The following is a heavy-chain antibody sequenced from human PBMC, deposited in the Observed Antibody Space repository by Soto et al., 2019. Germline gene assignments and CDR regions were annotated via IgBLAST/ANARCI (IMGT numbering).Heavy chain of an antibody. CDR3: AKSQSSLYYGDV. V-gene: IGHV3-23*01. J-gene: IGHJ6*03. CDR2: FGGSGGT. CDR1: GFIFSNYA. Sequence: EVQVLESGGGLVQPGGSLRLSCVGSGFIFSNYAMAWVRQAPGKGLEWVSGFGGSGGTYYADSVKGRYTISRDNSKNTLYLQMNSLRVEDTGVYYCAKSQSSLYYGDVWGKGTAVTVSS.